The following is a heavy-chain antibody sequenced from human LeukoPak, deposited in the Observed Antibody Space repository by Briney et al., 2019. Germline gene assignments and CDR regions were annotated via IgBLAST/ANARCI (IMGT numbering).Heavy chain of an antibody. Sequence: SETLSLTCTVSGGSISSYYWSWIRQPPGKGLEWIGYIYYSGSTNYNPSLKSRVTISVDTSKNQFSLKLSSVTAADTAVYYCASQPYDSSGYPNAFDIWGQGTMVTVSS. CDR3: ASQPYDSSGYPNAFDI. CDR1: GGSISSYY. D-gene: IGHD3-22*01. CDR2: IYYSGST. J-gene: IGHJ3*02. V-gene: IGHV4-59*01.